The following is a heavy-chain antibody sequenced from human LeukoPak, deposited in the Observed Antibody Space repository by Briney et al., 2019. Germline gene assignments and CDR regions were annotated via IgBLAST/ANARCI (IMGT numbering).Heavy chain of an antibody. V-gene: IGHV4-34*01. CDR1: GGSFSGYY. D-gene: IGHD3-10*01. J-gene: IGHJ4*02. CDR3: ARRSTIWFGELLPFDY. CDR2: INHSGST. Sequence: PSETLSLTCAVYGGSFSGYYWSWIRQPPGKGLEWIGEINHSGSTNYNPSLKSRVTISVDTSKNQFSLKLSSVTAADTAVYYCARRSTIWFGELLPFDYWGQGTLVTVSS.